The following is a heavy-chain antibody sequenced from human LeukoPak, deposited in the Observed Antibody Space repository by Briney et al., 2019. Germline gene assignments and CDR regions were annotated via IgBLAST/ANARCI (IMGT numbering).Heavy chain of an antibody. CDR2: ISGSGGSA. Sequence: GGSLRLSCAASGFTFSSYAMSWVRQAPGKGLEWVSTISGSGGSAYYADSVKGRFAISRDNSNNTLFLQMNSLRAEDTAVYYCARDQRYCSSSSCPWEPFDYWGQGTLVTVSS. CDR1: GFTFSSYA. CDR3: ARDQRYCSSSSCPWEPFDY. V-gene: IGHV3-23*01. J-gene: IGHJ4*02. D-gene: IGHD2-2*01.